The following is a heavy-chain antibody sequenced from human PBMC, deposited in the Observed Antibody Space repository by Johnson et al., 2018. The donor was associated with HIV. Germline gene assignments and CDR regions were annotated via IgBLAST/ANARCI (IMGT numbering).Heavy chain of an antibody. Sequence: VQLVESGGGLVTPGGSLRISCSGSGLTLRNAWMTWVRQAPGKGLAWVGHIKREVDGGTTDYTAPVKGRFTISRDDSKNTLYLQMNSLKTEDTAVYYCAREYDAFDIWGQGTMVTVSS. CDR1: GLTLRNAW. J-gene: IGHJ3*02. CDR3: AREYDAFDI. D-gene: IGHD3-10*01. CDR2: IKREVDGGTT. V-gene: IGHV3-15*01.